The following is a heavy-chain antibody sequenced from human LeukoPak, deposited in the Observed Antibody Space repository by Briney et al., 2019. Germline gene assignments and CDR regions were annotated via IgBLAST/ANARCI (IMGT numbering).Heavy chain of an antibody. J-gene: IGHJ3*02. CDR1: GYSFTSYY. V-gene: IGHV1-46*01. Sequence: ASVKVSCKASGYSFTSYYMHWVRQAPGQGLEWMGIINPSGGSTSYTQKFQGRVTMTRDTSTSTVYMELSSLRSEDTAVYYCAGTRIVGAHDAFDIWGQGTMVTVSS. D-gene: IGHD1-26*01. CDR2: INPSGGST. CDR3: AGTRIVGAHDAFDI.